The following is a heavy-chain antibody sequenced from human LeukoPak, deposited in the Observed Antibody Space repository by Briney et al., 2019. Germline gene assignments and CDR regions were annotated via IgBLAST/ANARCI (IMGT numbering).Heavy chain of an antibody. CDR2: INAGNGNT. J-gene: IGHJ4*02. Sequence: ASVKVSCKASGCTFTSYAMHWVRQAPGQRLEWMGWINAGNGNTKYSQKFQGRVTITRDTSASTAYMELSSLRSEDTAVYYCARAFYSSSPRFDYWGQGTLVTVSS. CDR3: ARAFYSSSPRFDY. CDR1: GCTFTSYA. D-gene: IGHD6-6*01. V-gene: IGHV1-3*01.